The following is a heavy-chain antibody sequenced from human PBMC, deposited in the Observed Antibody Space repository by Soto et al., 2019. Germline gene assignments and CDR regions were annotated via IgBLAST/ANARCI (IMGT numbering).Heavy chain of an antibody. D-gene: IGHD2-2*03. V-gene: IGHV3-11*01. CDR2: ISSSGSTI. J-gene: IGHJ4*02. Sequence: GGSLRHSCEASGFTFSDYYMSWIRQAPGKGLEWVSYISSSGSTIYYADSVKGRFTISRDNSKNTLYLQMNSLRAEDTAVYYCAKEGGYCSSTSCYGRVYYWGQGT. CDR3: AKEGGYCSSTSCYGRVYY. CDR1: GFTFSDYY.